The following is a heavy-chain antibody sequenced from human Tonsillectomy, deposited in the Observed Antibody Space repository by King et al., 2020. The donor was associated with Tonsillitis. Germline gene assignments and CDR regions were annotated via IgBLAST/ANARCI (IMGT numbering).Heavy chain of an antibody. CDR3: ARHFRGYSGYDTHYFDY. CDR1: GGSISSSSYY. V-gene: IGHV4-39*01. D-gene: IGHD5-12*01. Sequence: LQLQESGPGLVKPSETLSLTCTVSGGSISSSSYYGGWIRQPPGKGLEWIGSIYYSGSTYYNPSLKSRVTISVDTSKNQFSLKLSSVTAADPAVYYCARHFRGYSGYDTHYFDYWGQGTLVTVSS. CDR2: IYYSGST. J-gene: IGHJ4*02.